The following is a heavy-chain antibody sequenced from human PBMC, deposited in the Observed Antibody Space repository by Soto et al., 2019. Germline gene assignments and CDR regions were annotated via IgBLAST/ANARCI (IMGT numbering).Heavy chain of an antibody. CDR1: GGSISSGGYY. CDR3: ASSPLNKNWNRH. V-gene: IGHV4-31*03. J-gene: IGHJ4*02. D-gene: IGHD1-1*01. Sequence: PSETLSLTCTVSGGSISSGGYYWSWIRQHPGKGLEWIGYIYYSGSTYYNPSLKSRVTISVDTSKNQFSLKLSSVTAADTAVYYCASSPLNKNWNRHWGQGTLVTVSS. CDR2: IYYSGST.